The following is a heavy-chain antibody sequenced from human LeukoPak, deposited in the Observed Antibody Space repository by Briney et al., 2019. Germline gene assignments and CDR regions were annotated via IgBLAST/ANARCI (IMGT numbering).Heavy chain of an antibody. D-gene: IGHD3-10*01. CDR1: GFTFSSYS. V-gene: IGHV3-21*01. CDR2: ISSSSSYI. J-gene: IGHJ4*02. CDR3: AREVPSGGIPYFDY. Sequence: GGSLRLSCAASGFTFSSYSMNWVRQAPGKGLEWVSSISSSSSYIYYADSVKGRFTISRDNAKNSLYLQMNSLRAEDTAVYYCAREVPSGGIPYFDYWGQGTLVTVSS.